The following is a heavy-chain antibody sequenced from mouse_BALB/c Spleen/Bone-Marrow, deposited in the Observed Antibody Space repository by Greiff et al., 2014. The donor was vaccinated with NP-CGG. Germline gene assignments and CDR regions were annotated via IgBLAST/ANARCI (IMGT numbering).Heavy chain of an antibody. D-gene: IGHD4-1*01. J-gene: IGHJ4*01. CDR2: IDPANGNT. CDR3: ARWEYYAMDY. V-gene: IGHV14-3*02. Sequence: VQLQQPGAELVKPGASVKLSCTASGFNIKDTYMHWVKQRPEQGLEWIGRIDPANGNTKYGPKFQGKATITADTSSNTAYLQLCSLTSEDTAVYYCARWEYYAMDYWGQGTSVTVSS. CDR1: GFNIKDTY.